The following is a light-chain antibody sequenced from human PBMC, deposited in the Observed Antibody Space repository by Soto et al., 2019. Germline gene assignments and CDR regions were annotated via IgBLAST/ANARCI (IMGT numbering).Light chain of an antibody. Sequence: ELVRTQSPATLSVSPGERATLSCRASQSVSSNLAWYQQKPCQPPRLLMYGVYTRAPGTPARFSGSGSGTEFTPTISSLQSQDSAVYYGQQYAKWPTRTFGQGTKVEIK. CDR2: GVY. V-gene: IGKV3D-15*01. J-gene: IGKJ1*01. CDR3: QQYAKWPTRT. CDR1: QSVSSN.